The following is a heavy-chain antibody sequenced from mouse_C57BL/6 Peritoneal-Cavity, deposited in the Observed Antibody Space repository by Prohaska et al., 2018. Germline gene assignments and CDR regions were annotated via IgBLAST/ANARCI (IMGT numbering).Heavy chain of an antibody. CDR2: IYPSDSET. J-gene: IGHJ4*01. CDR1: DYTFTSYC. Sequence: QAKLHQPGAELVRPGSSLKLSCNAPDYTFTSYCIDWVKQRPGQGLEWIGNIYPSDSETHYNQKFKDKATLTVYKSSSTAYKQLSSLTTEDYAVYYCACKYDAMDYWGQGTSVTVSS. CDR3: ACKYDAMDY. V-gene: IGHV1-61*01.